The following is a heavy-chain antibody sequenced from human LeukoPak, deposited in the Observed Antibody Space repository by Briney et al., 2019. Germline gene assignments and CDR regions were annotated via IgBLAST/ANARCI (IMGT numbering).Heavy chain of an antibody. CDR3: ATDLRRGSYYFFDH. CDR2: FDPEDGET. V-gene: IGHV1-24*01. D-gene: IGHD1-26*01. CDR1: GYTLTELS. J-gene: IGHJ4*02. Sequence: GASVKVSCKVSGYTLTELSMHWVRQAPGKGLEWMGGFDPEDGETIYAQKFQGRVTMTEDTSTDTAYMELSSLRSEDTAVYYCATDLRRGSYYFFDHWGQGTLVTVSS.